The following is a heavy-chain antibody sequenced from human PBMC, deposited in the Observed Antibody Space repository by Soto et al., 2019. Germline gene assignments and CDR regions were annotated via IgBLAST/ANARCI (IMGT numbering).Heavy chain of an antibody. CDR3: ARDKSGSYPNYYYYYGMDV. D-gene: IGHD1-26*01. Sequence: SETLSLTCTVSGGSISSYYWSWIRQPPGKGLEWIGYIYYSGSTNYNPSLKSRVTISVDTSKNQFSLKLSSVTAADTAVYYCARDKSGSYPNYYYYYGMDVWGQGTTVTVSS. V-gene: IGHV4-59*01. CDR2: IYYSGST. J-gene: IGHJ6*02. CDR1: GGSISSYY.